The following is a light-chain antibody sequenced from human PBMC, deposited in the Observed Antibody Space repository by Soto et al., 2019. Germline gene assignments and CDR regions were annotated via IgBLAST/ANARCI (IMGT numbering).Light chain of an antibody. Sequence: EIVLTQSPGTLSLSPGERATLSCRASQSVSSSYLAWYQQKPGQAPRLLIYGASSRATGIPDRFSGSGSGTDFTLTISRLEPEDFAVYYCQQYGSSTWTFCQGTKVDIX. J-gene: IGKJ1*01. CDR2: GAS. CDR1: QSVSSSY. V-gene: IGKV3-20*01. CDR3: QQYGSSTWT.